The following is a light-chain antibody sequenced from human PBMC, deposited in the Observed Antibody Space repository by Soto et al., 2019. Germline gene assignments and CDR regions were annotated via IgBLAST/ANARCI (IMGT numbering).Light chain of an antibody. Sequence: EIVMTQSPATLSVSPGERATLSCRASHSVSTKLAWYQQKPGQAPRLLIYGVSTRATGIPGRFSGSGSGTEFTLTISSLQSEDFVVYYCQQYNNWPSITFGQGTRLEIK. CDR1: HSVSTK. J-gene: IGKJ5*01. V-gene: IGKV3-15*01. CDR3: QQYNNWPSIT. CDR2: GVS.